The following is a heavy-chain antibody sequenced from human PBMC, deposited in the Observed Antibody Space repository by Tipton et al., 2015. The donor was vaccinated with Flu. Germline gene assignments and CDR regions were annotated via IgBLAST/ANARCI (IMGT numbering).Heavy chain of an antibody. CDR3: ARGPLPDSNWYNGMDV. V-gene: IGHV3-48*03. CDR1: GFSFSSYE. J-gene: IGHJ6*02. D-gene: IGHD6-13*01. Sequence: SLRLSCAASGFSFSSYEMNWVRQAPGKGLEWVSYISPSGSSIYYADSVKGRFTISRDNAKNSLYLQMNSLRAEDTAVYYCARGPLPDSNWYNGMDVWGQGTTVTVSS. CDR2: ISPSGSSI.